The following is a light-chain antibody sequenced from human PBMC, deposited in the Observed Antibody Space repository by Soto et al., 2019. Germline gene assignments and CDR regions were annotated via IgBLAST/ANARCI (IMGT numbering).Light chain of an antibody. CDR1: QSISNW. CDR2: KAS. V-gene: IGKV1-5*03. Sequence: DIQMTQSPSTLSASAGDRVTLTCRASQSISNWLAWYQQKPGKAPKLLIYKASSLESGVPSRFSGSGSGAEFTLTISSLQPDDFATYYCQQYHSYPWTFGQGTKVEVK. J-gene: IGKJ1*01. CDR3: QQYHSYPWT.